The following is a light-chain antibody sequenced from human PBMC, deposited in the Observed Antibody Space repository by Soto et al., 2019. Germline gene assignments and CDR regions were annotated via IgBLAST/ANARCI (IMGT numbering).Light chain of an antibody. CDR3: QQYDNPPYN. Sequence: DIQMTQSPSSLSASVGDRVTITCQASQDISNYLNWYQQKPGKAPELLIYDASNLETGVPSRFSGSGSGTDFTFTISSLQPEDIATYYCQQYDNPPYNFGPGTKAEIK. V-gene: IGKV1-33*01. CDR1: QDISNY. J-gene: IGKJ2*01. CDR2: DAS.